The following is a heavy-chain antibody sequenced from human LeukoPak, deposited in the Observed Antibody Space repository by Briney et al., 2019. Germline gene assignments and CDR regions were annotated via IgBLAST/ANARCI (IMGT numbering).Heavy chain of an antibody. CDR2: INHSGST. Sequence: SETLSLTCTVSGGSISSYYWSWIRQPPGKGLEWIGEINHSGSTNYNPSLKSRVTISVDTSKNQFSLKLSSVTAADTAVYYCASPYYDILTGYYNGYYYGMDVWGQGTTVTVSS. V-gene: IGHV4-34*01. D-gene: IGHD3-9*01. CDR1: GGSISSYY. CDR3: ASPYYDILTGYYNGYYYGMDV. J-gene: IGHJ6*02.